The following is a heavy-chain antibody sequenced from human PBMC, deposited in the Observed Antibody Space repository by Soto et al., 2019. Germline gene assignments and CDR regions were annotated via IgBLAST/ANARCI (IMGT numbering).Heavy chain of an antibody. Sequence: ASVKVSCKASGYTFSDYYIHWVRQAPGQGLEWMGWINPNSGGTKYAPKFQGGVTMTRDTSITTAYMELSRLRSGDTAVYYCARDHYYDSSGYAIDYWGQGTLVTVSS. J-gene: IGHJ4*02. V-gene: IGHV1-2*02. CDR2: INPNSGGT. D-gene: IGHD3-22*01. CDR1: GYTFSDYY. CDR3: ARDHYYDSSGYAIDY.